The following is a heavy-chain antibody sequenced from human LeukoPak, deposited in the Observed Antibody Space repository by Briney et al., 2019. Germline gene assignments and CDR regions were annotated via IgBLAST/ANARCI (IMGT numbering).Heavy chain of an antibody. D-gene: IGHD3-10*01. V-gene: IGHV4-59*01. CDR3: AGYGSGSYHKAFDY. Sequence: SETLSLTCTVSGVSISSYYWSWIRQPPGKGLEWIGYIYYSGYTSYNPSLKSRVTISIDTSKNQFSLKLNSVTAADTAVYYCAGYGSGSYHKAFDYWGQGTLVTVSS. CDR2: IYYSGYT. CDR1: GVSISSYY. J-gene: IGHJ4*02.